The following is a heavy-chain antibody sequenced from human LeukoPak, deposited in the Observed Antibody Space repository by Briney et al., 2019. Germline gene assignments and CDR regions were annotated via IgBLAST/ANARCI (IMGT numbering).Heavy chain of an antibody. CDR3: ARLPGGSGSSDTYRFDY. Sequence: PGWSLRLSCAASGFNFNIYAMTWVRQAPGKGLEWVSAISAKGGDTFYAASAKGRLTISREHFKNTVSLQMNRLRAEDTAVYYCARLPGGSGSSDTYRFDYWGQGTLVTVSS. CDR1: GFNFNIYA. D-gene: IGHD3-3*01. CDR2: ISAKGGDT. V-gene: IGHV3-23*01. J-gene: IGHJ4*02.